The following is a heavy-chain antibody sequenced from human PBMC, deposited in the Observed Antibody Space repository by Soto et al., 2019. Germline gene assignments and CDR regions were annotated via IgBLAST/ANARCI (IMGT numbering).Heavy chain of an antibody. V-gene: IGHV4-34*01. D-gene: IGHD3-10*01. CDR2: INHSGST. J-gene: IGHJ6*02. CDR1: GGSFSGYY. Sequence: PSETLSLTCAVYGGSFSGYYWSWIRQPPGKGLEWIGEINHSGSTNYNPSLKSRVTISVDTSKNQFSLKLSSVTAADTAVYYCASPNYYGSGSYRKYYYGMGVWGQGTTVTVSS. CDR3: ASPNYYGSGSYRKYYYGMGV.